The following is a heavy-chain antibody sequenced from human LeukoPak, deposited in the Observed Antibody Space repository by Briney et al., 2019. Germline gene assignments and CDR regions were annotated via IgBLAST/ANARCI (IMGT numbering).Heavy chain of an antibody. CDR3: ARDGNIAVAGTYYYYYYGMDV. CDR1: GFTFSSYG. CDR2: IWYDGSNK. Sequence: PGRSLRLSCAASGFTFSSYGMHWVRQAPAKGLEWVAVIWYDGSNKYYADSVKGRFTISRDNSKNTLYLQMNSLRAEDTAVYYCARDGNIAVAGTYYYYYYGMDVWGQGTTVTVSS. D-gene: IGHD6-19*01. V-gene: IGHV3-33*01. J-gene: IGHJ6*02.